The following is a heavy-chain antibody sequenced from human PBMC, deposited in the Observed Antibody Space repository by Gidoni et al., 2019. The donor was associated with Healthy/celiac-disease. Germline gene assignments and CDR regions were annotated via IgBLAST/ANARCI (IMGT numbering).Heavy chain of an antibody. CDR2: IYYSGST. V-gene: IGHV4-31*03. CDR1: GGSISSGGYY. Sequence: QVQLQESGPGLVKPSQTVSLTCTVSGGSISSGGYYLRWIRQHPRKGLEWIGYIYYSGSTYYNPSLKSRVTISVDTSKNEFSLKLSSVTAADTAVYYCARDGPRITMVQGVIIFDAFDIWGQGTMVTVSS. J-gene: IGHJ3*02. D-gene: IGHD3-10*01. CDR3: ARDGPRITMVQGVIIFDAFDI.